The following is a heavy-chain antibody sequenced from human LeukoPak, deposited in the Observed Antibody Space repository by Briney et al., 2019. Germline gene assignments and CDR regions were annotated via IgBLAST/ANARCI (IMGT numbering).Heavy chain of an antibody. CDR2: ISSRSSSI. Sequence: PGGSLRLSCAASGFTFSTYDMNWVRQAPGKGLEWVSSISSRSSSIYYADSVKGRFTISRDNAKNSLYLQMNSLRAEDTAVYWCARDYITYDPLDYWGQGTLVTVSS. CDR1: GFTFSTYD. J-gene: IGHJ4*02. CDR3: ARDYITYDPLDY. V-gene: IGHV3-21*01. D-gene: IGHD3-10*01.